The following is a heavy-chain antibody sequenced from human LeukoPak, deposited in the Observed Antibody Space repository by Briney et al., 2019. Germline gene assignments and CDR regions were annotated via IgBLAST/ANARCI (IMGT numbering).Heavy chain of an antibody. CDR1: GFMFDDYA. J-gene: IGHJ4*02. D-gene: IGHD5-12*01. CDR3: VKDRVRRGYDRLDS. Sequence: PGRSLRLSCAASGFMFDDYAMHWVRQVPGKGLQWVSGISWDSDKIGYADSVKGRFTISRDNAKNSLYLQMNSLRPEDTALYYCVKDRVRRGYDRLDSWGQGTLLTVSS. V-gene: IGHV3-9*01. CDR2: ISWDSDKI.